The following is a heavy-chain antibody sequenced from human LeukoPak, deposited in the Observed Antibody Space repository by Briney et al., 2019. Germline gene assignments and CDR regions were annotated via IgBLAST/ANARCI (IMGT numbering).Heavy chain of an antibody. V-gene: IGHV6-1*01. Sequence: SQTISLTCALFAACVSSNCAAWNWIRQSPSRGLEWLGRTYVRSKWFNDYAASVKSRITINPDTSKNQFSLQLNSVTPEDTAVYYCVGQNDGYLTRWGQGTLVTVSS. J-gene: IGHJ4*02. D-gene: IGHD5-24*01. CDR2: TYVRSKWFN. CDR1: AACVSSNCAA. CDR3: VGQNDGYLTR.